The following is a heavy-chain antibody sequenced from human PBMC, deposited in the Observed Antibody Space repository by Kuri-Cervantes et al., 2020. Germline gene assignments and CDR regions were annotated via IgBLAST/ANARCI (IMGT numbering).Heavy chain of an antibody. CDR2: ISSSSSYI. D-gene: IGHD2-2*01. CDR3: VREYCSSSSCTFDY. V-gene: IGHV3-21*01. Sequence: GESLKISCAASGFTFSSYSMNWVRQAPGKGLEWVSSISSSSSYIYYADSVKGRFTISRDNAKNSLYLQMNSLRAEDTAEYYCVREYCSSSSCTFDYWGQGTLVTVSS. CDR1: GFTFSSYS. J-gene: IGHJ4*02.